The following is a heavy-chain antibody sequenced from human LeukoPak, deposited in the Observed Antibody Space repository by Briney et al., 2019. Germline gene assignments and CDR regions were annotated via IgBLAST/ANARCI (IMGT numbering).Heavy chain of an antibody. D-gene: IGHD6-13*01. CDR3: ARRSGIAAAGTAY. V-gene: IGHV4-59*12. CDR2: IYYSGST. Sequence: PSETLSLTCTVSGGSISSYYWSWIRQPPGKGLEWIGYIYYSGSTNYNPSLKSRVTISVDTSKNQFSLKLSSVTAADTAVYYCARRSGIAAAGTAYWGQGTLVTVSS. J-gene: IGHJ4*02. CDR1: GGSISSYY.